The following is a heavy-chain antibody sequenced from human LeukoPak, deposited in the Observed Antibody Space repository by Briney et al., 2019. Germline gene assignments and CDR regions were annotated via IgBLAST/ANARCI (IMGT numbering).Heavy chain of an antibody. CDR1: GGSISSGAYY. CDR2: IYYTGNT. V-gene: IGHV4-39*01. CDR3: ARHLTNWNYVPMHFDY. D-gene: IGHD1-7*01. J-gene: IGHJ4*02. Sequence: PSETLSLTCTVSGGSISSGAYYWGWIRQPPGKGLEWIGSIYYTGNTYYNPSLKSRVTISVDTSKSQFSLKLSSVTAADTAVYYCARHLTNWNYVPMHFDYWGQGTLVTVSS.